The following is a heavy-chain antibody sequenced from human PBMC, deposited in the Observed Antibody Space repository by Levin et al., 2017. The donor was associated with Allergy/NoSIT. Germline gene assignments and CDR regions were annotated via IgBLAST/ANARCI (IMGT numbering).Heavy chain of an antibody. Sequence: QHGESLKISCAASGFTFSNYWMHWVRQAPGKGLVWVSHINSDGSNTNYADSVKGRFTISRDNAKNTLYLQMNSLRAEDTAVYYCARGGCSSTSCLDSWGQGTLVTVSP. D-gene: IGHD2-2*01. V-gene: IGHV3-74*01. J-gene: IGHJ5*01. CDR3: ARGGCSSTSCLDS. CDR1: GFTFSNYW. CDR2: INSDGSNT.